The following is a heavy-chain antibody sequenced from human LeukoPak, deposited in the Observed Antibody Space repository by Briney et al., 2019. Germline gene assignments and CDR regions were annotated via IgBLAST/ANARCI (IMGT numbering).Heavy chain of an antibody. V-gene: IGHV3-11*06. CDR1: GFTFSDYY. J-gene: IGHJ4*02. CDR3: ARVGYTYKTRAL. Sequence: PGGSLRLSCAASGFTFSDYYMSWIRQAPGKGLEWVSYISGSSSYTNNADSVKGRFTISRDNAKNSLYLQMNSLRAEDTAVYYCARVGYTYKTRALWGQGTLVTVSS. D-gene: IGHD5-18*01. CDR2: ISGSSSYT.